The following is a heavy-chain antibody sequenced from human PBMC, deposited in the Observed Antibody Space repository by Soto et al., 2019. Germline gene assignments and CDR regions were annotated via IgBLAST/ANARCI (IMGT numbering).Heavy chain of an antibody. V-gene: IGHV3-53*01. CDR1: GGSISHYY. D-gene: IGHD2-21*02. Sequence: PSETLSLTCSVYGGSISHYYMNWVRQTPGKGLEWVASIYSGETTYYADSVRGRFTISSDKSKNTLYFQLSSLRIEDTAVYYCTRDGRGLGRLSLFEYWGQGVLVTVSS. CDR2: IYSGETT. J-gene: IGHJ4*02. CDR3: TRDGRGLGRLSLFEY.